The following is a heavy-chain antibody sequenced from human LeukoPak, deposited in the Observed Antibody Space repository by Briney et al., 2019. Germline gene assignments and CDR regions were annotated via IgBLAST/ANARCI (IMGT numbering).Heavy chain of an antibody. CDR1: DASISSYY. CDR2: VHYSGDT. D-gene: IGHD5-12*01. Sequence: SETLSLTCTVSDASISSYYWSWIRQPPGKGLEWIGYVHYSGDTNSNPSLRSRVTMSVDMSRNQFSLKLSSVTAADTAVYYCVRDRWLDTWGQGTLVTVSS. J-gene: IGHJ5*02. CDR3: VRDRWLDT. V-gene: IGHV4-59*01.